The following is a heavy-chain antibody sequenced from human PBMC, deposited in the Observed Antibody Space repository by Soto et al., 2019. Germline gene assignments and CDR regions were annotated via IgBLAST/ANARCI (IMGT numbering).Heavy chain of an antibody. CDR1: GDPISSGRYY. CDR3: ERGFSTDFDW. D-gene: IGHD3-3*01. V-gene: IGHV4-31*03. J-gene: IGHJ5*01. CDR2: IYYSGTA. Sequence: PSETLSLTCNVSGDPISSGRYYWSWIRQHPEKGLEWIGYIYYSGTAQYSPSFKSRITMSVDTSKSQFSLKMTSLTAADTAIYYCERGFSTDFDW.